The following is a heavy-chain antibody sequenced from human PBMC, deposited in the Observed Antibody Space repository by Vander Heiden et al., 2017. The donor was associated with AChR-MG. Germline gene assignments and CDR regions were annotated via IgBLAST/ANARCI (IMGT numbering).Heavy chain of an antibody. CDR1: GGTFSSYA. D-gene: IGHD2-15*01. J-gene: IGHJ6*02. V-gene: IGHV1-69*01. CDR2: IIPIFGTA. Sequence: QVQLVQSGAEVKKPGSSVKVSCKASGGTFSSYAISWVRQAPGQGLEWMGGIIPIFGTANYAQKFQGRVTITADESTSTAYMELSSLRSEDTAVYYCARGGLYCSGGSCYLSSGYYYYYGMDVWGQGTTVTVSS. CDR3: ARGGLYCSGGSCYLSSGYYYYYGMDV.